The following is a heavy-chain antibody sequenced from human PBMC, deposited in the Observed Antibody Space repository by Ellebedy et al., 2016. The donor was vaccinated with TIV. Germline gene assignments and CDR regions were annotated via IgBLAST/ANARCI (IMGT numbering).Heavy chain of an antibody. Sequence: SETLSLTCTVSGDSISSGDYYWSWLRQPPGKGLEWIGYIYCSGSTYYNPSLKSRVTITGDTSKNQFSLKLSSVPAADTAVYFCVRASTFGGVIAVEYWGQGTLVTVSS. CDR2: IYCSGST. J-gene: IGHJ4*02. V-gene: IGHV4-30-4*01. D-gene: IGHD3-16*02. CDR3: VRASTFGGVIAVEY. CDR1: GDSISSGDYY.